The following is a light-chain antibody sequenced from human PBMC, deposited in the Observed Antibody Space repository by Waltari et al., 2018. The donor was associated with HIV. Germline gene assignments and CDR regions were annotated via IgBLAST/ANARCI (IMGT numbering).Light chain of an antibody. J-gene: IGLJ3*02. V-gene: IGLV2-14*03. CDR3: SSYTRTSPWL. CDR2: DVS. Sequence: QSALTQPASVSGAPGHSITISCTGTASDFGDYTYVSWYQQHPGKAPKLVIYDVSNRPSGMSHRFSGSKSGTTASLTISGLQADDEADYYCSSYTRTSPWLFGGGTKVTVL. CDR1: ASDFGDYTY.